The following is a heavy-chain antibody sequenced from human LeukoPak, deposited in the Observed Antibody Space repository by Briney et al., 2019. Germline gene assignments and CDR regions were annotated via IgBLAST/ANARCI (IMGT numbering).Heavy chain of an antibody. Sequence: ASVKVSCKASGYTFTSYGISWVRQAPGQGLEWMGWISAYNGNTNYAQKLQGRVTMTTDTSTSTAYMELRSLRSDDTAVYYCATDLWTPFYDAFDIWGQGTMVTVSS. CDR1: GYTFTSYG. D-gene: IGHD3/OR15-3a*01. CDR3: ATDLWTPFYDAFDI. J-gene: IGHJ3*02. CDR2: ISAYNGNT. V-gene: IGHV1-18*01.